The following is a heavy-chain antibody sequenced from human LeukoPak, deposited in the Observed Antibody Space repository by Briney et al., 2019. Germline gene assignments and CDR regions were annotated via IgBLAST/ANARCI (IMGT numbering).Heavy chain of an antibody. Sequence: SETLSLTCTVSGGSISNYHWSWIRQPAGKGLEWIGQIHTSGSTNYNPPLKSRVTMSIDTPENQLSLTIRSVTAADTAVYYCARRDISSGWSFDYWGQGTRVTVSS. D-gene: IGHD6-19*01. CDR3: ARRDISSGWSFDY. V-gene: IGHV4-4*07. CDR1: GGSISNYH. J-gene: IGHJ4*02. CDR2: IHTSGST.